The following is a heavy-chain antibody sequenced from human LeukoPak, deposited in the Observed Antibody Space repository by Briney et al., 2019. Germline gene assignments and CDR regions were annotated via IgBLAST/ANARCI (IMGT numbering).Heavy chain of an antibody. CDR3: ARWSAHGLGLSSGYDFWSGYYIGTYYFDY. CDR2: INPNSGGT. V-gene: IGHV1-2*02. CDR1: GGTFSSYA. J-gene: IGHJ4*02. Sequence: ASVKVSCKASGGTFSSYAISWVRQAPGQGLEWMGWINPNSGGTNYAQKFQGRVTMTRDTSISTAYMKLSRLRSDDTAVYYCARWSAHGLGLSSGYDFWSGYYIGTYYFDYWGQGTLVTVSS. D-gene: IGHD3-3*01.